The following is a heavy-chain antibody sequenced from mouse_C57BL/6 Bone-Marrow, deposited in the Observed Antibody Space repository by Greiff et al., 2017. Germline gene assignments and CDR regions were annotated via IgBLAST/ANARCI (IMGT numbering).Heavy chain of an antibody. CDR2: INPNYGTT. CDR1: GYSFTDYN. V-gene: IGHV1-39*01. CDR3: ARSYYSNSYYAMDY. J-gene: IGHJ4*01. Sequence: VQLQQSGPELVKPGASVKISCKASGYSFTDYNLNWVKQSNGKSLEWIGVINPNYGTTSYNQKFKGKATLTVDQSSSTAYMQINSLTYEDSAVYYCARSYYSNSYYAMDYWGQGTSVTVSS. D-gene: IGHD2-5*01.